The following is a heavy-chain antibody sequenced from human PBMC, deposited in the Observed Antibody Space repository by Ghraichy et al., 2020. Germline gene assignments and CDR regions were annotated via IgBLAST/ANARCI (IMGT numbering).Heavy chain of an antibody. CDR3: GRDGTTAVFGANDYFDY. CDR2: IWHDGNNK. CDR1: GFTFRNYG. J-gene: IGHJ4*02. D-gene: IGHD4/OR15-4a*01. V-gene: IGHV3-33*01. Sequence: GGSLRLSCAASGFTFRNYGMHWVRQAPGKGLEWVAVIWHDGNNKYYADSVMGRFTISRDDSKNTLYLQMNSLSAEDTAVYYCGRDGTTAVFGANDYFDYWGQGTLVTVSS.